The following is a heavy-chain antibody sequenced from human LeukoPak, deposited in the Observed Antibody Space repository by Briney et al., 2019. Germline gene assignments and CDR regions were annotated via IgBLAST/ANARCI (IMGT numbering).Heavy chain of an antibody. V-gene: IGHV1-69*04. Sequence: SVKVSCKASGGTFSSYAISWVRQAPGQGLERMGRIIPILGIANYAQKFQGRVTITADKSTSTAYMELSSLRSEDTAVYYCARGGIQYYYDSSGYRAEYFQHWGQGTLVTVSS. CDR1: GGTFSSYA. CDR2: IIPILGIA. CDR3: ARGGIQYYYDSSGYRAEYFQH. D-gene: IGHD3-22*01. J-gene: IGHJ1*01.